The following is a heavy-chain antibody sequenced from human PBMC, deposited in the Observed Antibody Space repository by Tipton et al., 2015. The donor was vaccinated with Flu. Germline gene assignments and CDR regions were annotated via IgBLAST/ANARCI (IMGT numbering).Heavy chain of an antibody. CDR1: GGSISSGGYY. V-gene: IGHV4-39*01. J-gene: IGHJ4*02. Sequence: LRLSCTVSGGSISSGGYYWGWVRQPPGKGLEWIGTIHSSGTTYYNPSLKSRVAMSVDTSKNQFSLKLNSVTAADTSVYYCARLWGLLEAIDHWGQGTLVTVSS. CDR2: IHSSGTT. D-gene: IGHD1-26*01. CDR3: ARLWGLLEAIDH.